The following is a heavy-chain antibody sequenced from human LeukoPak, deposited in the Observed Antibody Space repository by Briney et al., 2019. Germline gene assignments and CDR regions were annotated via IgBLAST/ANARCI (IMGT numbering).Heavy chain of an antibody. Sequence: GGSLRLSCAASGFTFSSYAMHWVRQAPGKGLEYVSAISRNGDNTYYANSVKGRFTISRDNSKSTLYPQMGSLRAEDMAVYYCARLRDGYNLADYWGQGTLVTVSS. CDR3: ARLRDGYNLADY. V-gene: IGHV3-64*01. CDR2: ISRNGDNT. CDR1: GFTFSSYA. D-gene: IGHD5-24*01. J-gene: IGHJ4*02.